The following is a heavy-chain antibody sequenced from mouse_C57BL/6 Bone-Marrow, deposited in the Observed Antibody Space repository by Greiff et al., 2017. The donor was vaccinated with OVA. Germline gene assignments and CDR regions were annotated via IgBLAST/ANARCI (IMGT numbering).Heavy chain of an antibody. CDR2: ISSGSSNI. D-gene: IGHD2-1*01. CDR3: ANSVYYGNSPYAMDY. CDR1: GFTFSDYG. V-gene: IGHV5-17*01. J-gene: IGHJ4*01. Sequence: EVQVVESGGGLVKPGGSLKLSCAASGFTFSDYGMHWVRQAPEKGLEWVAYISSGSSNIYYADTVKGRFTISRDNAKNTLFLQMTSLRSEDTVMYYCANSVYYGNSPYAMDYWGQGTTVTVSS.